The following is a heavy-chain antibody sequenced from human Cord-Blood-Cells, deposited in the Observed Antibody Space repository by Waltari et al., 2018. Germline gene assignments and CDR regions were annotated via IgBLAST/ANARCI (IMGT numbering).Heavy chain of an antibody. CDR2: IYSGGST. CDR3: ARPAGVSYYYGMDV. CDR1: TVSSNY. V-gene: IGHV3-53*04. Sequence: EVQLVESGGGLVQPGFTVSSNYMSWVRQAPGKGLEWVSVIYSGGSTYVADSVKCRFTISRHNSKNMLYLQMNSLRAEYTAVYYCARPAGVSYYYGMDVWGQGTTVTVSS. J-gene: IGHJ6*02. D-gene: IGHD2-8*01.